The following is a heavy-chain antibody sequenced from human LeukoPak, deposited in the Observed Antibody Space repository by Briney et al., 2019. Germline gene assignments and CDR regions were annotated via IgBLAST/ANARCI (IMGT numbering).Heavy chain of an antibody. J-gene: IGHJ4*02. CDR1: GFTFSSYA. CDR2: ISYDGSNK. D-gene: IGHD6-6*01. Sequence: GGSLRLSCAASGFTFSSYAMHWVRHAPGRGLEWVAVISYDGSNKYYADSVKGRFTISRDISKNTLYLQMNSLRAEDTAVYYCARVRYSSSAAADCWGQGTLLTVSS. V-gene: IGHV3-30-3*01. CDR3: ARVRYSSSAAADC.